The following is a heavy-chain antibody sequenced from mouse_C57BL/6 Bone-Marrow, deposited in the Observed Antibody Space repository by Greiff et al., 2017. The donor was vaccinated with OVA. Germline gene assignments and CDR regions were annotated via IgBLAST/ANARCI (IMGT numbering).Heavy chain of an antibody. J-gene: IGHJ1*03. D-gene: IGHD1-1*01. CDR3: ARVQIDYAYWYFDV. CDR1: GYTFTGYW. V-gene: IGHV1-9*01. CDR2: ILPGSGST. Sequence: VQLQQSGAELMKPGASVKLSCKATGYTFTGYWIEWVKQRPGHGLEWIGEILPGSGSTNYNEKFKGKATFTADKSSNTAYMQLSSLTTEDSAIYYCARVQIDYAYWYFDVWGTETTVTVSS.